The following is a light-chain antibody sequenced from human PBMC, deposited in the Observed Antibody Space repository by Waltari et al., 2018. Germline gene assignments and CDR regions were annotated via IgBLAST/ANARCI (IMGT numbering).Light chain of an antibody. V-gene: IGLV1-44*01. CDR2: SNN. CDR1: SSNIGSNT. Sequence: QSVLTQPPSASGTPGQWVTISCSGSSSNIGSNTVNWYQQPPGTTPKLLSYSNNQRPAGVPERFSGSKSGTSASLAISGLQSEDEADYYCAAWDDSLNGPVFGGGTKLTVL. J-gene: IGLJ3*02. CDR3: AAWDDSLNGPV.